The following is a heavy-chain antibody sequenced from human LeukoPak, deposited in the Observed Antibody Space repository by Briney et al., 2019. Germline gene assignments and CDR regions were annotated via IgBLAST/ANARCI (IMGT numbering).Heavy chain of an antibody. Sequence: PSETLSLTCTVSGGSISSYYWSWIRQPPGKGLEWIGYIYYSGSIKYNPSLKSRVTISVDTSKNQFSLYLSSVTAADTVVYYCARSRYWFDLWGQGTLVTVAS. CDR2: IYYSGSI. CDR3: ARSRYWFDL. V-gene: IGHV4-59*01. J-gene: IGHJ5*02. CDR1: GGSISSYY.